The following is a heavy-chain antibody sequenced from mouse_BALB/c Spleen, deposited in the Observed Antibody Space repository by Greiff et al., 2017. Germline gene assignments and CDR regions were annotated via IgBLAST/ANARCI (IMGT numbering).Heavy chain of an antibody. D-gene: IGHD2-1*01. CDR2: IWTGGGT. CDR1: GFSLTSYD. Sequence: QVQLKESGPGLVAPSQSLSITCTVSGFSLTSYDISWIRQPPGKGLEWLGVIWTGGGTNYNSAFMSRLSISKDNSKSQVFLKMNSLQTDDTAIYYCVRAFYYGNYWAMDYWGQGTSVTVSS. CDR3: VRAFYYGNYWAMDY. V-gene: IGHV2-9-2*01. J-gene: IGHJ4*01.